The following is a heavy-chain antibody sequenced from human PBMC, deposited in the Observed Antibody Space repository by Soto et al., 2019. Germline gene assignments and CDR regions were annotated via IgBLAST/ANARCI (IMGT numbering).Heavy chain of an antibody. D-gene: IGHD6-13*01. Sequence: PGGSLRLSCAASGFTFSSYAMSWVRQAPGKGLEWVSAISGSGGSTYYADSVKGRFTISRDNSKNTLYLQMNSLRAEDTAVYYCAKDPGRDSSSWSPGNWFDLWGQGTLVTVSS. CDR3: AKDPGRDSSSWSPGNWFDL. CDR2: ISGSGGST. CDR1: GFTFSSYA. J-gene: IGHJ5*02. V-gene: IGHV3-23*01.